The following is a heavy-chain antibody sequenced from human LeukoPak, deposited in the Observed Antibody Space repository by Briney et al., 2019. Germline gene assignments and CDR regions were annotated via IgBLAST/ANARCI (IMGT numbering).Heavy chain of an antibody. Sequence: ASVKVSCKVSGYTLTELSMHWVRQAPGKGLEWMGGFDPEDGETIYAQKFHGRVTMTEDTSTDTAYMELSSLRSEDTAVYYCATIYCSSTSCSIFHPLDYWGQGTLVTVSS. CDR2: FDPEDGET. CDR3: ATIYCSSTSCSIFHPLDY. CDR1: GYTLTELS. D-gene: IGHD2-2*01. J-gene: IGHJ4*02. V-gene: IGHV1-24*01.